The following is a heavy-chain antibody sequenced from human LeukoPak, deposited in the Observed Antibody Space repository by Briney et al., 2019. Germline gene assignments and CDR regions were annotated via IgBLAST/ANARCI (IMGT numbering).Heavy chain of an antibody. CDR3: ARDRTTVTLFDY. CDR1: GFTLSSYL. Sequence: GGSLRLSCAASGFTLSSYLMSWVRQAPGRGLEWVANINKDGSEENYLDSVKGRFTVSRDNAKNTLYLQMNSLRAEDTAVYYCARDRTTVTLFDYWGQGALVTVSS. D-gene: IGHD4-17*01. V-gene: IGHV3-7*01. CDR2: INKDGSEE. J-gene: IGHJ4*02.